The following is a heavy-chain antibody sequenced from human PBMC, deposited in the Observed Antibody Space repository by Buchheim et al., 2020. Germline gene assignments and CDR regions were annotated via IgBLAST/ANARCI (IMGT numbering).Heavy chain of an antibody. J-gene: IGHJ5*02. CDR3: ARGGSPRAAVTANWFDP. CDR1: GYTFTGYY. Sequence: QVQLVQSGAEVKKPGASVKVSCKASGYTFTGYYLHWVRQAPGQGLEWMGWINPNSGGTKYAQKFQGWVTMTRDTSISTAYMELSRLRSDDTAVYYCARGGSPRAAVTANWFDPWGQGTL. CDR2: INPNSGGT. V-gene: IGHV1-2*04. D-gene: IGHD2-21*02.